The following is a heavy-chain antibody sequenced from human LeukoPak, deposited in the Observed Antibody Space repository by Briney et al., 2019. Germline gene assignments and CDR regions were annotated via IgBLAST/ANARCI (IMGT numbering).Heavy chain of an antibody. Sequence: PGGSLRLSCAASGFTFSSYEMNWVRQAPGKGLEWASYISSSGRTTYYADSLKGRFTISRDNAENSLYLQMNSLRAEDTAVYYCARVLGAPIPAAAIDYWGQGTLVTVPS. CDR1: GFTFSSYE. D-gene: IGHD2-2*01. CDR3: ARVLGAPIPAAAIDY. J-gene: IGHJ4*02. V-gene: IGHV3-48*03. CDR2: ISSSGRTT.